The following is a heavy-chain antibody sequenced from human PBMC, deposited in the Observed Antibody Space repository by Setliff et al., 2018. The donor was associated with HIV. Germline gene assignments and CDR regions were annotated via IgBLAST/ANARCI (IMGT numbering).Heavy chain of an antibody. D-gene: IGHD3-3*01. Sequence: PSETLSLTCTVSGGSISSHYWSWIRLPPGKGLEWIGTIYYNGNTNYNPSLKSRVTILVDTSKNLFSLKPSSVTPADTAVYYCARGIDNFWSGYVRWGQGTLVTVSS. V-gene: IGHV4-59*11. CDR2: IYYNGNT. J-gene: IGHJ4*02. CDR1: GGSISSHY. CDR3: ARGIDNFWSGYVR.